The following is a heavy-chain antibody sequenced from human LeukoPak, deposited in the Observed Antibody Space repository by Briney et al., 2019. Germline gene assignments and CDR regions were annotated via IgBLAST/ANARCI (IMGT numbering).Heavy chain of an antibody. CDR3: AGLATMPWYFDY. J-gene: IGHJ4*02. V-gene: IGHV3-23*01. Sequence: PGGSPRLSRAASGFTFSSYAMSWVRQAPGKGLEWVSAISGSGGSTYYADSVKGRFTISRDNSKNTLYLQMNSLRAEDTAVYYCAGLATMPWYFDYWGQGTLVTVSS. CDR2: ISGSGGST. CDR1: GFTFSSYA. D-gene: IGHD5-12*01.